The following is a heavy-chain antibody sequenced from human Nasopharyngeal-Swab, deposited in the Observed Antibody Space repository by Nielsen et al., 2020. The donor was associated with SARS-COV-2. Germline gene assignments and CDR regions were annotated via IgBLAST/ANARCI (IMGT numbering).Heavy chain of an antibody. J-gene: IGHJ4*02. V-gene: IGHV3-33*01. CDR1: GFTFSSYG. D-gene: IGHD3-9*01. Sequence: GGSLRLSCAASGFTFSSYGMHWVRQAPGKGLEWVAVIWYDGSNKYYADSVKGRFTISRDNSKNTLYLQMNSLRAEDTAVYYCARSGYYWDFDWLSRPFGYWGQGTLVTVSS. CDR2: IWYDGSNK. CDR3: ARSGYYWDFDWLSRPFGY.